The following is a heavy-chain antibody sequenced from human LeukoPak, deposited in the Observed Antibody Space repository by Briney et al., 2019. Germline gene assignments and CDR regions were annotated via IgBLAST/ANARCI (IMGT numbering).Heavy chain of an antibody. Sequence: PGGSLRLSCAASGFTFSSYAMSWVRQAPGKGLEWVSAISGSGGSTYYADSVKGRFTISRDNSKNTLFLQMNSLRADDTAVFYCAKDGGFYGENFDYWGQGTLVTVSS. J-gene: IGHJ4*02. CDR2: ISGSGGST. CDR3: AKDGGFYGENFDY. D-gene: IGHD4-17*01. CDR1: GFTFSSYA. V-gene: IGHV3-23*01.